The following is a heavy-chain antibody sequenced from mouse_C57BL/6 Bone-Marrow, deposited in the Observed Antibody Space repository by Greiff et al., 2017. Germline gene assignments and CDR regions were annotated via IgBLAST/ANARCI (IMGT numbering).Heavy chain of an antibody. Sequence: QVQLQQSGAELVKPGASVKISCKASGYAFSSYWMNWVKQRPGKGLEWIGQIYPGDGDTNYNGKFKGKATLTADKSSSTAYMQLSSLTSEDSAVYFCASPLITTVVARDYWGQGTTLTVSS. CDR1: GYAFSSYW. D-gene: IGHD1-1*01. J-gene: IGHJ2*01. CDR2: IYPGDGDT. CDR3: ASPLITTVVARDY. V-gene: IGHV1-80*01.